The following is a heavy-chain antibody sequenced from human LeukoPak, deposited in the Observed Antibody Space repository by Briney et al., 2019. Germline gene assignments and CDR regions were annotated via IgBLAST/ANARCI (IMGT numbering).Heavy chain of an antibody. CDR3: ARGEMTTVVTLQAFDI. V-gene: IGHV4-34*01. CDR1: GGSFSGYY. D-gene: IGHD4-23*01. CDR2: INHSGST. Sequence: SETLSLTCAAYGGSFSGYYWSWIRQPPGKGLEWIGEINHSGSTNYNPSLKSRVTISVDTSKKQFSLKLSSVTAADTAVYYCARGEMTTVVTLQAFDIWGQGTMVTVSS. J-gene: IGHJ3*02.